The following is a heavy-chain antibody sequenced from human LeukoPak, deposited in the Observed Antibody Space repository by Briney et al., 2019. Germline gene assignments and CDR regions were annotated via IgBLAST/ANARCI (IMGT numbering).Heavy chain of an antibody. J-gene: IGHJ4*02. Sequence: GGALRLSCAASGFTFSSYEMNWVRQAPGKGLEWVSYISSSGTTIYYADSVKGRFTISRDNAKNSLFLQVNSLRAEDTAVYYCARSSGTYHFDYWGQGTLVTVSS. CDR2: ISSSGTTI. D-gene: IGHD1-26*01. CDR3: ARSSGTYHFDY. CDR1: GFTFSSYE. V-gene: IGHV3-48*03.